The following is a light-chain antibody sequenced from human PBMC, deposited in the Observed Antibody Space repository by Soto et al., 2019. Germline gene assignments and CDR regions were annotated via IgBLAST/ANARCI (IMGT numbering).Light chain of an antibody. J-gene: IGLJ1*01. CDR1: SSDVGAYKY. CDR3: CSYAGSYTWV. CDR2: DVT. Sequence: QSVLTQPRSVSGSPGQSVTISCTGTSSDVGAYKYVSWYQHYPGGAPKVMIYDVTQRPSGVPDRFSGTKSGNTASLTISGLQAEDEADYYCCSYAGSYTWVFGSGTKVTV. V-gene: IGLV2-11*01.